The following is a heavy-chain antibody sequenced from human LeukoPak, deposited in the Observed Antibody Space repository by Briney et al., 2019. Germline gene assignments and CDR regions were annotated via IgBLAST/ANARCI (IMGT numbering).Heavy chain of an antibody. Sequence: KTSQTLSLTCTVSGGSISSGSYFWSSIRQPAGKGLEWIGRIYTSGSTKYNPPLKSRVTISLDTSKNQFSLKLRSATAADTAVYYCAGDREGGSGRYYYYYMDVWGKGTTVTASS. CDR2: IYTSGST. D-gene: IGHD3-10*01. V-gene: IGHV4-61*02. CDR3: AGDREGGSGRYYYYYMDV. CDR1: GGSISSGSYF. J-gene: IGHJ6*03.